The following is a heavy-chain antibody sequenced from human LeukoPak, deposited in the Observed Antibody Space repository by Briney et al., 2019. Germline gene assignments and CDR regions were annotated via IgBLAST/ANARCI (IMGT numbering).Heavy chain of an antibody. V-gene: IGHV4-59*01. Sequence: SETLSLTCTVSGGSISSYYWSWIRQPPGKRLEWIGYIYYSGSTNYNPSLKSRVTISVDTSKNQFSLKLSSVTAADTAVYYCARTQGSRRPFDIWGQGTMVTVSS. CDR2: IYYSGST. J-gene: IGHJ3*02. CDR1: GGSISSYY. CDR3: ARTQGSRRPFDI.